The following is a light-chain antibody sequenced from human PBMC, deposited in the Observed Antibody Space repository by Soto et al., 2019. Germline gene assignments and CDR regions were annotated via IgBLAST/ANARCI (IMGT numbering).Light chain of an antibody. CDR2: EVS. CDR3: SSYTSSSTRV. J-gene: IGLJ3*02. Sequence: QSALTQPASVSGSPGQSITISCTGTSSDVGGYNYVSWYQQHPGKAPKLMIYEVSNRPSGVSNRFSGSKSGNTASLTISGLQAEDDADYCCSSYTSSSTRVFGGGTKVTVL. V-gene: IGLV2-14*01. CDR1: SSDVGGYNY.